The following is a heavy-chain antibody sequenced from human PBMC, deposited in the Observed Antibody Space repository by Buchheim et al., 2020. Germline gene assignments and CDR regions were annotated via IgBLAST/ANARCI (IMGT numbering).Heavy chain of an antibody. D-gene: IGHD3-3*01. CDR1: GFTFSSYE. J-gene: IGHJ4*02. CDR3: ARDRSFGVVNNFDY. Sequence: EVRLVESGGDLVQPGGSLRLSCAASGFTFSSYEMNWVRQAPGKGREWVSYITSGGGTMFYADSVKGRFTISRDNAKNSRYLQMNSLRAEDTAVYYCARDRSFGVVNNFDYWGQGTL. CDR2: ITSGGGTM. V-gene: IGHV3-48*03.